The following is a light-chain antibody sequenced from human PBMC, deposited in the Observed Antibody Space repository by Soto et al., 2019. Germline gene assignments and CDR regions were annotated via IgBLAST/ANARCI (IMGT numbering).Light chain of an antibody. J-gene: IGKJ3*01. CDR2: DAS. V-gene: IGKV1-33*01. CDR1: QAIITY. Sequence: DIQRTQSPSSLSASVGDRVTITCRASQAIITYLNWYQQKPGKAPKLLIYDASNLETGVPSRFSGSGSGTDFTFTISSLQPEDVATYYCQQYDNLLFTFGPGTKVDIK. CDR3: QQYDNLLFT.